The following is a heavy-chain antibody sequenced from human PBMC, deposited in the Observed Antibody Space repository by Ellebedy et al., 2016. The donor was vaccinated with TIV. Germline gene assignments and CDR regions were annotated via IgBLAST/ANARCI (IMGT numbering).Heavy chain of an antibody. CDR2: INPSDCTT. CDR3: ARVREGGFRYGLFDC. D-gene: IGHD5-18*01. V-gene: IGHV1-46*01. J-gene: IGHJ4*02. Sequence: AASVKVSCQASGYTFTSYYMHWVRQAPGQGLEWMGMINPSDCTTSYAQSFQDRVTMTRDTSNNTVDMELSSLTSEDTAVYYCARVREGGFRYGLFDCWGQGTLVTVSS. CDR1: GYTFTSYY.